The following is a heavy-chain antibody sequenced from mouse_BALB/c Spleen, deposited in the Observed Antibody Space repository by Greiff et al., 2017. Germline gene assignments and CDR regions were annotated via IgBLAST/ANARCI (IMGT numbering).Heavy chain of an antibody. V-gene: IGHV5-6-5*01. CDR1: GFTFSSYA. D-gene: IGHD3-1*01. J-gene: IGHJ4*01. CDR2: ISSGGST. Sequence: EVKLMESGGGLVKPGGSLKLSCAASGFTFSSYAMSWVRQTPEKRLEWVASISSGGSTYYPDSVKGRFTISRDNARNILYLQMSSLRSEDTAMYYCARGGATGRRDYAMDYWGQGTSVTVSS. CDR3: ARGGATGRRDYAMDY.